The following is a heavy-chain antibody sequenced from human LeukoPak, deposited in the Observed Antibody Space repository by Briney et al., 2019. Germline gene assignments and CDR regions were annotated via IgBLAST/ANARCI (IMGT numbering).Heavy chain of an antibody. J-gene: IGHJ6*03. CDR2: IYTSGST. D-gene: IGHD2-2*02. Sequence: SETLSLTCTVSGGSISSYYWSWIRQPAGKGLEWIGRIYTSGSTNYNTSLKSRVTMSVDTSKNQFFLKLSSVTAADTAVYYCARDRADCSSTSCYNYYYYYYMDVWGKGTTVTVSS. V-gene: IGHV4-4*07. CDR3: ARDRADCSSTSCYNYYYYYYMDV. CDR1: GGSISSYY.